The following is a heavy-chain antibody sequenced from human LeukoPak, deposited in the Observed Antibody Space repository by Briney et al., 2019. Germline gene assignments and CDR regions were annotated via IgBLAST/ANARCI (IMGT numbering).Heavy chain of an antibody. CDR2: IIPIFGTA. J-gene: IGHJ6*03. V-gene: IGHV1-69*05. CDR3: ARGGYSGYDYYYYYYMDV. CDR1: GGTFSSYA. D-gene: IGHD5-12*01. Sequence: SVKVSCKASGGTFSSYAISWVRQAPGQGLEWMGRIIPIFGTANYAQKVQGRVTITTDESTSTAYMELSSLRSEDTAVYYCARGGYSGYDYYYYYYMDVWGKGTTVTVSS.